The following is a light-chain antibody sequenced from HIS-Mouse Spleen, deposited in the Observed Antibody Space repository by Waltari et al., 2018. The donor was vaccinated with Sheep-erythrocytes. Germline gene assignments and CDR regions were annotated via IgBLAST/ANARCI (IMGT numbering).Light chain of an antibody. J-gene: IGKJ2*01. V-gene: IGKV1-6*01. CDR3: LQDYNYPYT. CDR1: QGIRND. CDR2: AAS. Sequence: AIQMTQSPSSLSASVGDRVTITCRASQGIRNDLGWYQPKPGKAPKLMIYAASSLQSGVPSRFSGSGSGTDFTLTISSLQPEDFATYYCLQDYNYPYTFGQGTKLEIK.